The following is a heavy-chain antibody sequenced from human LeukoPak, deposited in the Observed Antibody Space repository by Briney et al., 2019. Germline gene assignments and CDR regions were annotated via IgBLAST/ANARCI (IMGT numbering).Heavy chain of an antibody. CDR2: IYHSGST. V-gene: IGHV4-39*07. CDR1: GGSISSSSYY. Sequence: PSETLSLTCTVSGGSISSSSYYWGWIRQPPGKGLEWIGSIYHSGSTYYNPSLKSRATISVDTSKNQFSLKLSSVTAADTAVYYCASPGDYCSSTSCYTDRAFDIWGQGTMVTVSS. D-gene: IGHD2-2*02. J-gene: IGHJ3*02. CDR3: ASPGDYCSSTSCYTDRAFDI.